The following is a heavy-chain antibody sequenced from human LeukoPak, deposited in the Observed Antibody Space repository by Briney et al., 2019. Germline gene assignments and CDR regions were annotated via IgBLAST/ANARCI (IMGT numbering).Heavy chain of an antibody. CDR1: GFTFSSYD. CDR3: AKRDYDSSGLDY. J-gene: IGHJ4*02. V-gene: IGHV3-64*02. D-gene: IGHD3-22*01. CDR2: ISTNGGST. Sequence: GGSLRLSCAASGFTFSSYDMHWVRQAPGKGLEYVSGISTNGGSTYYADSVKGRFTISRDNSKNTLYLQMNSLRAEDTAVYYCAKRDYDSSGLDYWGQGTLVTVSS.